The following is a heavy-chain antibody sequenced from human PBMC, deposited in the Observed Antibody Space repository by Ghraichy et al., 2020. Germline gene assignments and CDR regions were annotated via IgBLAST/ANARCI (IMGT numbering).Heavy chain of an antibody. V-gene: IGHV3-9*01. D-gene: IGHD2-2*01. CDR1: GFTFDDYA. J-gene: IGHJ6*02. CDR2: ISWNSGSI. CDR3: AGSSTSCSKFCYYYGMDV. Sequence: GGSLRLSCAASGFTFDDYAMHWVRQAPGKGLEWVSGISWNSGSIGYADSVKGRFTISRDNAKNSLYLQMNSLRAEDTALYYCAGSSTSCSKFCYYYGMDVWGQGTTVTVSS.